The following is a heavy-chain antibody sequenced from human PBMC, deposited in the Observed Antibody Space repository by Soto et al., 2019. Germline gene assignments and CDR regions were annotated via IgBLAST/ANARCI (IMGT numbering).Heavy chain of an antibody. D-gene: IGHD5-12*01. CDR1: GITFSSYA. CDR3: AKDKEVATIGGAFDY. CDR2: ISNRGDTT. Sequence: EVQLLESGGGLVQPGGSLRLSCAASGITFSSYAMNWVRQAPGKGLEWVSVISNRGDTTYYADSVKGRFTISRDNSKNTLYLQLNSLRAEDPAMYYCAKDKEVATIGGAFDYWGQGTLLTVSS. V-gene: IGHV3-23*01. J-gene: IGHJ4*02.